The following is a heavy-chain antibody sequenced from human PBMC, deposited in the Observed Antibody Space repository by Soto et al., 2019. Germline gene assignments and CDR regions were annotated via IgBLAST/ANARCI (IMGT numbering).Heavy chain of an antibody. J-gene: IGHJ4*02. V-gene: IGHV3-30-3*01. Sequence: QVQLVESGGGVVQPGRSLRLSCAASGFTFSSYAMHWVRQAPGKGLEWVAVISYDGSNKYYADSVKGRFTISRDNSKNTLYLQMNSLRAEDTAVYYCASSSGWSDYFDYWGQGTLVTVSS. D-gene: IGHD6-19*01. CDR3: ASSSGWSDYFDY. CDR1: GFTFSSYA. CDR2: ISYDGSNK.